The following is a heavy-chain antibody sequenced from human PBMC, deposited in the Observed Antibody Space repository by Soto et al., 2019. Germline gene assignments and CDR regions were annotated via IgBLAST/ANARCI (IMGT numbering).Heavy chain of an antibody. Sequence: PSETLSLTCTVSGGSISSGGYYWSWIRQHPGKGLEWIGYIYYSGSTYYNPSLKSRVTISVDTSKNQFSLKLSSVTAADTAVYYCARDWDTGYCSGGSCPTVDYGMDVWGQGTTVTVSS. J-gene: IGHJ6*02. CDR1: GGSISSGGYY. V-gene: IGHV4-31*03. D-gene: IGHD2-15*01. CDR2: IYYSGST. CDR3: ARDWDTGYCSGGSCPTVDYGMDV.